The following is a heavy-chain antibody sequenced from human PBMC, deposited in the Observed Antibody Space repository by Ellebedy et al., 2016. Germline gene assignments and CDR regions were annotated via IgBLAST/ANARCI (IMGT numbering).Heavy chain of an antibody. D-gene: IGHD1-1*01. J-gene: IGHJ4*02. CDR2: ISSSGSYI. V-gene: IGHV3-21*04. CDR3: ARGTGHFDY. Sequence: GESLKISXAASGFTFSSYSMNWVRQAPGKGLEWVSSISSSGSYIYYADSVKGRFTISRDNAKNSLYLQLNSLRVEDTAVYFCARGTGHFDYWGQGTLVTVSS. CDR1: GFTFSSYS.